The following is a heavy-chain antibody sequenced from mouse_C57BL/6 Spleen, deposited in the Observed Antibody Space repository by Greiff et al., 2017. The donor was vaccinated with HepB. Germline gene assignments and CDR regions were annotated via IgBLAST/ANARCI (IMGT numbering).Heavy chain of an antibody. Sequence: VQLQQSGAELVRPGASVTLSCKASGYTFTDYEMHWVKQTPVHGLEWIGAIDPETGGTAYNQKFKGKAILTADKSSSTAYMELRSLTSEDSAVYYCTRSGYYSNYEAWFAYWGQGTLVTVSA. V-gene: IGHV1-15*01. CDR1: GYTFTDYE. D-gene: IGHD2-5*01. CDR2: IDPETGGT. J-gene: IGHJ3*01. CDR3: TRSGYYSNYEAWFAY.